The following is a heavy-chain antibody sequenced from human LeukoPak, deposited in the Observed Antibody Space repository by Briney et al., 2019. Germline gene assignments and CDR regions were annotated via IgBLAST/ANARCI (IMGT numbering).Heavy chain of an antibody. V-gene: IGHV3-23*01. CDR2: ISGSGGST. CDR1: GFTFSSYA. J-gene: IGHJ6*02. CDR3: ANYGTVDTAYYYGMDV. D-gene: IGHD5-18*01. Sequence: GGSLRLSCAASGFTFSSYAMSWVRQAPGKGLKWVSAISGSGGSTYYADSVKGRFTISRDNSKNTLYLQMNSLRAEDTAVYYCANYGTVDTAYYYGMDVWGQGTTVTVSS.